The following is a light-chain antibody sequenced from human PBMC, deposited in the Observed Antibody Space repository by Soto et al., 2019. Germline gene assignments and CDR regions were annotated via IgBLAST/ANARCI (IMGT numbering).Light chain of an antibody. V-gene: IGKV3-11*01. Sequence: EIVLTQSPATLSLSPGERATLSCRASQSVSSYLAWYQQKPGQAPRLLIYDASNRATGIPARFSGSGSGTDFTLTISSPEPEDFAVYYCQQRSNWPQGLTFGGGTKVEIK. CDR1: QSVSSY. CDR2: DAS. CDR3: QQRSNWPQGLT. J-gene: IGKJ4*01.